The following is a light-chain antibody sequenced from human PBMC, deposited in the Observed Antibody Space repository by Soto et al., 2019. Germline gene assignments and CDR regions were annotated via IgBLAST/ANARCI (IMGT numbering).Light chain of an antibody. Sequence: QLVLTQSPSASASLGGSVKVTCILSSGHRSYAIAWHQQQPEKGPRYLMKVNSDGSHTKGDGIPDRFSGSSSGAERYLTISSLQSEDEADYYCQTWGTGIRVFGGGTKLTVL. CDR3: QTWGTGIRV. CDR2: VNSDGSH. V-gene: IGLV4-69*01. J-gene: IGLJ2*01. CDR1: SGHRSYA.